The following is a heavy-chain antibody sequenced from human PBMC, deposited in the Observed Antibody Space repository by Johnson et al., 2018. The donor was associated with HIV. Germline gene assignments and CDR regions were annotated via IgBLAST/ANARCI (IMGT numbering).Heavy chain of an antibody. CDR1: GFSFDNNG. CDR3: ARVTIFGVTKVDAFDI. D-gene: IGHD3-3*01. Sequence: VQLVESGGGVVRPGGSLRLSFAASGFSFDNNGMTWVRQAPGKGLEWVSGINWNGGSTDYVDSVKGRFTISRDNAKNSLYLQMNSLRAEDTALYYCARVTIFGVTKVDAFDIWGQGTMVTVSS. V-gene: IGHV3-20*03. J-gene: IGHJ3*02. CDR2: INWNGGST.